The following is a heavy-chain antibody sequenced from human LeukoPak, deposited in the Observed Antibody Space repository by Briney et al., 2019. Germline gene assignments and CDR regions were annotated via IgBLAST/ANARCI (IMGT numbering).Heavy chain of an antibody. CDR3: ARLPEPNSGTAY. D-gene: IGHD1-26*01. Sequence: GGSLRLSCAASGFTFSSYSMNWVRQAPGKGLEWVSSISSSSSYIYYADSVKGRFTISRDNAKNSLYLQMNGLRAEDTAVYYCARLPEPNSGTAYWGQGTLVTVSS. CDR2: ISSSSSYI. J-gene: IGHJ4*02. CDR1: GFTFSSYS. V-gene: IGHV3-21*01.